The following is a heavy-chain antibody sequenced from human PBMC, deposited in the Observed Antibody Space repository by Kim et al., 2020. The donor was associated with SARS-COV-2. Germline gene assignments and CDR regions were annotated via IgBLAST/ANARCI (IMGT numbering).Heavy chain of an antibody. CDR2: IIPIFGTA. V-gene: IGHV1-69*05. J-gene: IGHJ5*02. Sequence: SVKVSCKASGGTFSSYAISWVRQAPGQGLEWMGGIIPIFGTANYAQKFQGRVTITTDESTSTAYKELSSLRSEDTAVYYCARGGVLASWDWFDPWGQGTLVTVSS. D-gene: IGHD7-27*01. CDR3: ARGGVLASWDWFDP. CDR1: GGTFSSYA.